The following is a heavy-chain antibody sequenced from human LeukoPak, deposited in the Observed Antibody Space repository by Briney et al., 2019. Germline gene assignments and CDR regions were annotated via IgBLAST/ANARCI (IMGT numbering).Heavy chain of an antibody. V-gene: IGHV3-49*02. J-gene: IGHJ3*02. CDR3: TRDRRGDSSSWLDAFDI. Sequence: ASGFTFGYAASVKGRFTISRDDSKSIAYLQMNSLKTEDTAVYYCTRDRRGDSSSWLDAFDIWGQGTMVTVSS. CDR2: ASGFTF. D-gene: IGHD6-13*01.